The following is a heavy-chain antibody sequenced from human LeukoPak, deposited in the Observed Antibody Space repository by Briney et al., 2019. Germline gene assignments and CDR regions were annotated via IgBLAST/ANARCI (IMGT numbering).Heavy chain of an antibody. V-gene: IGHV3-73*01. J-gene: IGHJ6*02. CDR1: GFTFSGSA. CDR3: TIDQTSYGMDV. CDR2: IRSKANSYAT. D-gene: IGHD1-1*01. Sequence: GGSLRLSCAASGFTFSGSAMHWVRQASGKGLEWVGRIRSKANSYATAYAASVKGRFTISRDDSKNTAYLQMNSLKTEDTAVHYCTIDQTSYGMDVWGQGTTVTVSS.